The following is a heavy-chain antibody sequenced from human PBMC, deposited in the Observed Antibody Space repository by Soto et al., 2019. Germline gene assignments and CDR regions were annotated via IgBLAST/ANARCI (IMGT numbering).Heavy chain of an antibody. CDR3: TRPLGENTYYYYGMDV. CDR1: GFTFSGSA. Sequence: PAGALRLSCAASGFTFSGSAMHWVRQASGKGLEWVGRIRSKANSYATAYAASVKGRFTISRDDSKNTAYLQMNSLKTEDTAVYYCTRPLGENTYYYYGMDVWGQGTTVTVSS. J-gene: IGHJ6*02. D-gene: IGHD3-16*01. CDR2: IRSKANSYAT. V-gene: IGHV3-73*01.